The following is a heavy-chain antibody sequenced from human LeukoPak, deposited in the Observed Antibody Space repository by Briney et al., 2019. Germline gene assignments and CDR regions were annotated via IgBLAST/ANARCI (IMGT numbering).Heavy chain of an antibody. CDR2: IIPILGIA. Sequence: SVKASCKASGGTFSSYTISWVRQAPGQGLEWMGRIIPILGIANYAQKFQGRVTITADKSTSTAYMELSSLRSEDTAVYYCARCGSGRSTVFDPWGQGTLVTVSS. D-gene: IGHD6-19*01. CDR1: GGTFSSYT. V-gene: IGHV1-69*02. J-gene: IGHJ5*02. CDR3: ARCGSGRSTVFDP.